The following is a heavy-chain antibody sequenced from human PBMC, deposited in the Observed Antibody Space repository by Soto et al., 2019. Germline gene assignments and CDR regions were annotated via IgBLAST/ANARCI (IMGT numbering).Heavy chain of an antibody. CDR2: IYYSGST. CDR1: GGSISSGGYY. J-gene: IGHJ6*02. Sequence: SETLSLTCTFSGGSISSGGYYWSWIRQHPGKGLEWIGYIYYSGSTSFNPSLKGRVTISVDTSNNQFSLKLRSVTAADTAVYYCAGGALYCSGGSCYPEYYYYGLDVWGQGTTVTVSS. V-gene: IGHV4-31*03. CDR3: AGGALYCSGGSCYPEYYYYGLDV. D-gene: IGHD2-15*01.